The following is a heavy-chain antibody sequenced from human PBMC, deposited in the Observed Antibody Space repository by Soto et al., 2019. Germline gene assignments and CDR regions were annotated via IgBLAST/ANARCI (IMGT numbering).Heavy chain of an antibody. CDR3: ARESGDNWDYEAY. Sequence: QVQLQESGPGLVRPLETLSLTCKVSGGSITSYRWSWIRQSAGKGLEWIGRINTSGNTHYNPSLKSRVTVSIDTSQNQFFLTVTSVTAADSAFYYCARESGDNWDYEAYWGQGTPVTVSS. D-gene: IGHD1-7*01. J-gene: IGHJ4*02. CDR1: GGSITSYR. CDR2: INTSGNT. V-gene: IGHV4-4*07.